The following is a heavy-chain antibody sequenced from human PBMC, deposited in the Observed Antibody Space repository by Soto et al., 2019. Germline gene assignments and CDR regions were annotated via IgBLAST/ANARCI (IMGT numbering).Heavy chain of an antibody. D-gene: IGHD2-15*01. CDR2: IYYSGST. J-gene: IGHJ4*02. V-gene: IGHV4-31*03. CDR3: ARERALAATRWYYFDY. CDR1: GGSISSGGYY. Sequence: SETLSLTCTVSGGSISSGGYYWSWIRQHPGKGLEWIGYIYYSGSTYYNPSLKSRVTISVDTSKNQFSLKLSSVTAADTAVYYCARERALAATRWYYFDYWGQGTLVTVSS.